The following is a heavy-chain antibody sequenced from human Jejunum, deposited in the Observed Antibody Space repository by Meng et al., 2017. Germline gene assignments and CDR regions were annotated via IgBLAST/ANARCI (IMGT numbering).Heavy chain of an antibody. D-gene: IGHD3-10*01. Sequence: GGSLRLSCAASGFTFSNYGMHWVRQAPGKGLEWVAVIWNAGSNKYYVDSVKGRFTISRDNSKNTLYLQMNSLRVEDTAVYYCARDEFGDYYYGMDVWGQGTTVTVSS. J-gene: IGHJ6*02. V-gene: IGHV3-33*01. CDR2: IWNAGSNK. CDR3: ARDEFGDYYYGMDV. CDR1: GFTFSNYG.